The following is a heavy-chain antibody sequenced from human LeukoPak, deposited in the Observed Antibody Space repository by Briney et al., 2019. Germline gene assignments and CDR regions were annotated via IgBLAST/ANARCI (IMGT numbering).Heavy chain of an antibody. CDR3: AKDHPNWGPDH. V-gene: IGHV3-30*02. CDR1: GFTFSSYG. Sequence: PGGSLRLSCAASGFTFSSYGMHWVRQAPGKGLEWVAFIWYDGNYQYYADSMKGRFTISRDNSKNALYLQMNSLRAEDTAVYYCAKDHPNWGPDHWGQGTLVTVSS. J-gene: IGHJ4*02. CDR2: IWYDGNYQ. D-gene: IGHD3-16*01.